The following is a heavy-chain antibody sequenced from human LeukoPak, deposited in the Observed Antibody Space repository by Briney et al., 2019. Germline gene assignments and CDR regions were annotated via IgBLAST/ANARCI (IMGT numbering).Heavy chain of an antibody. J-gene: IGHJ4*02. CDR1: GFTFSDYY. CDR2: ISSSGSTI. D-gene: IGHD4-23*01. CDR3: ARDGSTTVVTRFDY. Sequence: GGSLRLSCAASGFTFSDYYMSWIRQAPGKGLEWVSYISSSGSTIYYADSVKGRFTISRDNAKNSLYLQMNSLRDEDTAVHYCARDGSTTVVTRFDYWGQGTLVTVSS. V-gene: IGHV3-11*04.